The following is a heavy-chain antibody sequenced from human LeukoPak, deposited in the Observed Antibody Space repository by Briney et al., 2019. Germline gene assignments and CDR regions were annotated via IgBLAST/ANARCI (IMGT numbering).Heavy chain of an antibody. J-gene: IGHJ4*02. CDR3: ARDRGRGLVPATFDY. CDR2: IYTSGST. D-gene: IGHD2-2*01. V-gene: IGHV4-4*07. CDR1: GGSISSYY. Sequence: PAETLSLTCTVSGGSISSYYWNRIRQPAGKGLEWIGRIYTSGSTNFNPSLKSRVTMSVDTSKNQFSLKLISVTAADTAVYYCARDRGRGLVPATFDYWGQGTLVTVSS.